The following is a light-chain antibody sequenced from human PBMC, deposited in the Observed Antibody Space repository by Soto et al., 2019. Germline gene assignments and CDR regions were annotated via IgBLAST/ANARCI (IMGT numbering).Light chain of an antibody. V-gene: IGLV1-51*02. CDR1: SSNIGENY. CDR3: ATWDSSLRAVA. J-gene: IGLJ2*01. Sequence: QSVLTQPPSVSAAPGQKVTISCSGRSSNIGENYVSWYQQLPGTAPKLLMYENNKRPSGIPDRFSGSKSGTSATLGITGLQTGDEADYYCATWDSSLRAVAFGGGTQLTVL. CDR2: ENN.